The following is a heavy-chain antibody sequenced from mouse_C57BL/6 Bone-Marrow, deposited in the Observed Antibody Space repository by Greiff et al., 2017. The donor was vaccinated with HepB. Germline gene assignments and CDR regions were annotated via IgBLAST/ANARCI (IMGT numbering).Heavy chain of an antibody. CDR2: INYDGSST. Sequence: DVKLVESEGGLVQPGSSMKLSCTASGFTFSDYYMAWVRQVPEKGLEWVANINYDGSSTYYLDSLKSRFIISRDNAKNILYLQMSSLKSEDTATYYCARDLLLWYFDVWGTGTTVTVSS. CDR3: ARDLLLWYFDV. CDR1: GFTFSDYY. J-gene: IGHJ1*03. V-gene: IGHV5-16*01.